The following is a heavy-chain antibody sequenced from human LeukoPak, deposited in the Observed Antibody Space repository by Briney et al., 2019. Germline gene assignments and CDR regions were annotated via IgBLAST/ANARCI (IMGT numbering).Heavy chain of an antibody. V-gene: IGHV4-39*01. Sequence: SETLSLTCTASGGSISSTSYYWGWIRQPPGKGLEWIGSIYYGGSTYYNPSLKSRVTISVDTSKNQFSLKLNSVTAADTAVYYCARHYYSGSGSYRPFDYWGQGTLATVSS. D-gene: IGHD3-10*01. CDR2: IYYGGST. CDR1: GGSISSTSYY. J-gene: IGHJ4*02. CDR3: ARHYYSGSGSYRPFDY.